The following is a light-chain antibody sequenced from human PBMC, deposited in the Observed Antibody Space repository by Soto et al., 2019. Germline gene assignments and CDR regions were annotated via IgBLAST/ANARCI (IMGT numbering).Light chain of an antibody. V-gene: IGKV1-33*01. CDR1: QGIENY. J-gene: IGKJ5*01. CDR2: DAS. CDR3: QQYESLPIT. Sequence: DIQMTQSPSSLSASVGDRVTITCQASQGIENYVNWHQQKHGKAPKLLIYDASNLETGFPSRFSGSVSETDFTLTISSLQPEDIATYYCQQYESLPITFGQGTRLEIK.